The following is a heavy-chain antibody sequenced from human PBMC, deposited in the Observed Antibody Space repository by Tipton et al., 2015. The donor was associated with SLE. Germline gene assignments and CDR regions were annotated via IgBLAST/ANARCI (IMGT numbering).Heavy chain of an antibody. CDR1: GYTFTSYG. D-gene: IGHD1-26*01. J-gene: IGHJ4*02. Sequence: QSGPEVKKPGASVKVSCKASGYTFTSYGISWVRQAPGQGLEWMGWISAYNGNTNYAQKLQGRVTMTTDTSTSTAYMELRSLRSDDTAVYYGARDRRWELRVYYFDYWGQGPLVTVSS. V-gene: IGHV1-18*01. CDR3: ARDRRWELRVYYFDY. CDR2: ISAYNGNT.